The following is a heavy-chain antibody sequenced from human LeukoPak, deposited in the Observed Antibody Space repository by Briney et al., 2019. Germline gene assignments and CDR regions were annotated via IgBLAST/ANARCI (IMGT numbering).Heavy chain of an antibody. J-gene: IGHJ4*02. D-gene: IGHD6-13*01. CDR2: VYPGDSDT. V-gene: IGHV5-51*01. CDR3: ARQLGAAAGRVFFDF. CDR1: GYSFSNSW. Sequence: GESLKISCKGSGYSFSNSWIAWVRQMPGKGLEWMGIVYPGDSDTRYSPSFQGQVTISADKSISTAYLQWSSLKAADTAMYYCARQLGAAAGRVFFDFWGQGTLVSVSS.